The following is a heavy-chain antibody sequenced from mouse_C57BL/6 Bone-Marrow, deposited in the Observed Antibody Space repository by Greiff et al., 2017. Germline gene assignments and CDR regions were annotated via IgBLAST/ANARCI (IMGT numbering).Heavy chain of an antibody. CDR3: AREADVVATYDYDAIFAY. CDR1: GYTFTDYN. D-gene: IGHD2-4*01. CDR2: INPNNGGT. J-gene: IGHJ3*01. Sequence: EVQLQQSGPELVKPGASVKMSCKASGYTFTDYNMHWVKQSHGKSLEWIGYINPNNGGTSYNQKFKGKATLTVNKSSSTAYMELRSLTSEDSAVYYWAREADVVATYDYDAIFAYWGQGTLVTVSA. V-gene: IGHV1-22*01.